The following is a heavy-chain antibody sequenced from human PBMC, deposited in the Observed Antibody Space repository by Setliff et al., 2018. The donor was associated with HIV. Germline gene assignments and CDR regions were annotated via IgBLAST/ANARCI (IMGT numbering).Heavy chain of an antibody. Sequence: SETLSLTCAVYGGSFSGYYWNWIRQPPGKGLDWIEEINHSGNTNYNPSLKSRVTISIDTSKNQFSLKLSSVTAADTAVYYCATYSSSWPDYWGQGTLVTVSS. CDR3: ATYSSSWPDY. D-gene: IGHD6-13*01. J-gene: IGHJ4*02. CDR1: GGSFSGYY. CDR2: INHSGNT. V-gene: IGHV4-34*01.